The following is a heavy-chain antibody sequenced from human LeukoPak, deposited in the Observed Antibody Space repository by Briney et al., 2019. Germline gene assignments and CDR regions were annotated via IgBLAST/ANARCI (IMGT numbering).Heavy chain of an antibody. D-gene: IGHD2-2*01. Sequence: GASVKVSCKASGYTFTGYYMHWVRQAPGQGLEWMGWINPNSGGTNYAQKFQGRVTMTRDTSISTAYMELSRLRSDDTAVYYCARDIVVVPAAEYFDYWGQGTLVTVSS. V-gene: IGHV1-2*02. CDR2: INPNSGGT. J-gene: IGHJ4*02. CDR3: ARDIVVVPAAEYFDY. CDR1: GYTFTGYY.